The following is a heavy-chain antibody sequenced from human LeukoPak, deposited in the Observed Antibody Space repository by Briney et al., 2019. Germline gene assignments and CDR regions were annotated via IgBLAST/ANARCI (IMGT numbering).Heavy chain of an antibody. J-gene: IGHJ1*01. Sequence: ESSETLSLTCTVSGGSISSSAYYWGWIRQPPGKELDGNGSIYSSGNTYYNPSINSRATISVHTSKKQFSLMLSSITAADAAEYYCARSSGVVEYFQHWGQGTLVTVSS. CDR1: GGSISSSAYY. CDR3: ARSSGVVEYFQH. V-gene: IGHV4-39*01. CDR2: IYSSGNT. D-gene: IGHD2-21*01.